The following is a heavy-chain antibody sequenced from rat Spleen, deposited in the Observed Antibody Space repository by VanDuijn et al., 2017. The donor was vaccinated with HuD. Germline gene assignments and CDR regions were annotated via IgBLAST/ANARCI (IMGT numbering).Heavy chain of an antibody. CDR1: GFTFNDYW. J-gene: IGHJ2*01. CDR2: ITNSGDAT. CDR3: SGDRTGFDY. D-gene: IGHD4-1*01. Sequence: EVQLVESGGGLVQPGRSLKLSCVASGFTFNDYWMAWIRQTPGKGLEWIASITNSGDATYYTDSVKGRFTISRNNAKSTLYLQMDRLRSEDTATYYGSGDRTGFDYWGQGVMVTVSS. V-gene: IGHV5-31*01.